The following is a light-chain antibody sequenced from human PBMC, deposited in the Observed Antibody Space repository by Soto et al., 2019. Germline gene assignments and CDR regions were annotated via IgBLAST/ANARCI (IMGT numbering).Light chain of an antibody. J-gene: IGLJ1*01. Sequence: QSALTQPLSLSGSPGQSVTISCTGTSSDVGSYNYVSWYQQHPGKAPKLMIYDVTKRPSGVPDRFSGSKSGNTASLTISGLQAEDEADYHCCSYAGSYSFYIFGTGTKVTVL. V-gene: IGLV2-11*01. CDR2: DVT. CDR3: CSYAGSYSFYI. CDR1: SSDVGSYNY.